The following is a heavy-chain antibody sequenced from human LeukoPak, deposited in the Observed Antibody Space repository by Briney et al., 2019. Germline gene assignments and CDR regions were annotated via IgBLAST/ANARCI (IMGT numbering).Heavy chain of an antibody. CDR2: VSSSSDYI. Sequence: GGSLRLSCAASGFTFSSSTMNWVRRAPGKGLEWVSSVSSSSDYIYYADSVKGRFTISRDNAKNSLYLQMNSLRAEDTAVYYCVRIPNSANFPNWFDPWGQGTLVTVSS. CDR1: GFTFSSST. D-gene: IGHD4/OR15-4a*01. V-gene: IGHV3-21*01. J-gene: IGHJ5*02. CDR3: VRIPNSANFPNWFDP.